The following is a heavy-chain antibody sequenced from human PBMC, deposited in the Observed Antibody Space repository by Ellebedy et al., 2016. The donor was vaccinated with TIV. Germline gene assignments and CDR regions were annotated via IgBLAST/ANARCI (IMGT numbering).Heavy chain of an antibody. CDR3: ARDSVGAVAAPFDY. Sequence: ASVKVSXKASGYTFTRNGIHWVRQAPGQRLEWMGWINAGNGNTKYSQKFQGRVTITRDTSASTAYMEVSSLISEDTAVYYCARDSVGAVAAPFDYWGQGTLVTVSS. V-gene: IGHV1-3*01. CDR2: INAGNGNT. CDR1: GYTFTRNG. D-gene: IGHD6-19*01. J-gene: IGHJ4*02.